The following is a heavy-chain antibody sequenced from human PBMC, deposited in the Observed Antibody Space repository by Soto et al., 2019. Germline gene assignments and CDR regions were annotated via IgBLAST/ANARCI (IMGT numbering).Heavy chain of an antibody. D-gene: IGHD3-10*01. Sequence: GGSLRLSCAASGFTFSSYWMHWVRQAPGKGLVWVSRINSDGSSTSYADSVKGRFTISRDNAKNTLYLQMNSLRAEDTAVYYCARNPYYYGSGSPYYYYYYMDVWGKGTTVTVSS. J-gene: IGHJ6*03. V-gene: IGHV3-74*01. CDR1: GFTFSSYW. CDR3: ARNPYYYGSGSPYYYYYYMDV. CDR2: INSDGSST.